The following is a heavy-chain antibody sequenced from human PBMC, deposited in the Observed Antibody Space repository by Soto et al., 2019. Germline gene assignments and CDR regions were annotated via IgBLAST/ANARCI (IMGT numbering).Heavy chain of an antibody. Sequence: QVQLVQSGAEVKKPGSSVKVSCKASGGTFSSDSFSWVRQAPGQGLEWMGGIIPMFDTPIYAQKFQDRVTITADESTSTVYMQLSSLRSGDTAVYYCARSGGLDRDFNYWGQGSLGTVSS. J-gene: IGHJ4*02. CDR3: ARSGGLDRDFNY. CDR1: GGTFSSDS. V-gene: IGHV1-69*12. CDR2: IIPMFDTP. D-gene: IGHD2-15*01.